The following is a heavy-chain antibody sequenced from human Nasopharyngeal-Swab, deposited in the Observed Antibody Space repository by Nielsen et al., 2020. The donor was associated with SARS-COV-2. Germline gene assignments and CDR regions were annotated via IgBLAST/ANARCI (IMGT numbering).Heavy chain of an antibody. CDR3: TRGLTGHIVQWNPSPY. CDR2: ISELGTGI. V-gene: IGHV3-23*01. Sequence: GSLRLSCAASGFSITTYGMTWVRQAPGKGLEWISGISELGTGIYYADSVWGRFTISRDTPKNTVYLQMNTLRADDTALYFCTRGLTGHIVQWNPSPYWGQGTLVTVSS. J-gene: IGHJ4*02. D-gene: IGHD1-14*01. CDR1: GFSITTYG.